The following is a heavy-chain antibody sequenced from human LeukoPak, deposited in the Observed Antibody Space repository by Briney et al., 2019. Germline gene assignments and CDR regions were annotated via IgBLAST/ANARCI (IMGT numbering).Heavy chain of an antibody. CDR3: AREKKVNSGYLDY. V-gene: IGHV4-59*01. J-gene: IGHJ4*02. CDR2: IHYSGPT. CDR1: GGSITGYY. Sequence: SETLSLTCTVSGGSITGYYWSWIRQPPGKGLEWIGYIHYSGPTDYNPSLKSRVTISVDTSRNQFSPKLRSVTAADTAVYYCAREKKVNSGYLDYWGQGTLVTVSS. D-gene: IGHD3-22*01.